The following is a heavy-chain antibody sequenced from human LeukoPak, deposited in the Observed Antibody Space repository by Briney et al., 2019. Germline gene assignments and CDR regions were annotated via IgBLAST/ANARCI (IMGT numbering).Heavy chain of an antibody. D-gene: IGHD3-10*01. CDR1: GFTFSGYG. CDR3: PKDRATGTQFYFYGMDV. J-gene: IGHJ6*02. V-gene: IGHV3-30*18. CDR2: ISYDGSNK. Sequence: GGSLRLSCAASGFTFSGYGMHWVRQAPGKGLEWVAVISYDGSNKYYADSVKGRFTISRDNSKNTLYLQMNSLRAEDTAVYYCPKDRATGTQFYFYGMDVWGQGTTVTVSS.